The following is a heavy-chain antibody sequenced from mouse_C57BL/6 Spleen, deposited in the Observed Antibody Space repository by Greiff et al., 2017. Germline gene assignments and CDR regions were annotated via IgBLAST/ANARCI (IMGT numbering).Heavy chain of an antibody. CDR3: TKAWFAY. V-gene: IGHV14-4*01. CDR2: IDPENGDT. J-gene: IGHJ3*01. CDR1: GFNIKDDY. Sequence: VQLQQSGAELVRPGASVKLSCTASGFNIKDDYMHWVKQRPEQGLEGIGWIDPENGDTEYASKFQGKATITADTSSNTAYLQLSSLTSEDTAVYYCTKAWFAYWGQGTLVTVSA.